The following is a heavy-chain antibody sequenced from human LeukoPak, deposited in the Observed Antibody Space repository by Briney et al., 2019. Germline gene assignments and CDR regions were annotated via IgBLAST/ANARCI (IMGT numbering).Heavy chain of an antibody. Sequence: GGSLRLSCAASGFTFSSYAMSWVRQAPGKGLEWVSAISGSGGSTYYADSVKGRFTISRDNSRDTLYLQMNSPRAEDTAVYYCAKGYYDYVWGSYYFDYWGQGTLVTVSS. J-gene: IGHJ4*02. D-gene: IGHD3-16*01. CDR2: ISGSGGST. CDR3: AKGYYDYVWGSYYFDY. CDR1: GFTFSSYA. V-gene: IGHV3-23*01.